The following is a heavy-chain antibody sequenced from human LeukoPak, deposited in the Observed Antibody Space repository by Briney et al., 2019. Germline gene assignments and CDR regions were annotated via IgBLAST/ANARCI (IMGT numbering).Heavy chain of an antibody. CDR2: INPSGGST. CDR3: ARDRKLSSGWSEFDY. CDR1: GYTFTNYY. J-gene: IGHJ4*02. Sequence: ASVKVSCKASGYTFTNYYMHWVRQTPGLGLEWMGIINPSGGSTTYAQKFQGRVTMTRDTSTSTVYMELSSLRSEDTAVYYCARDRKLSSGWSEFDYWGQGTLVTVSS. D-gene: IGHD6-19*01. V-gene: IGHV1-46*01.